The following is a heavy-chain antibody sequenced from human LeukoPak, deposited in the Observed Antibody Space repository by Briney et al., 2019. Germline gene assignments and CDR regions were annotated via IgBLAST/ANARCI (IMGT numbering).Heavy chain of an antibody. CDR3: AKDLDYYYYGMDV. D-gene: IGHD1-1*01. J-gene: IGHJ6*02. Sequence: GGSLRLSCAASGFTFDDYAMHWVRQAPGKGLEWVSGISWNSGSIGYADSVKGRFTISRDNAKNSLYLQMNSLRAEDTALYYCAKDLDYYYYGMDVWGQGTTVTVSS. CDR2: ISWNSGSI. V-gene: IGHV3-9*01. CDR1: GFTFDDYA.